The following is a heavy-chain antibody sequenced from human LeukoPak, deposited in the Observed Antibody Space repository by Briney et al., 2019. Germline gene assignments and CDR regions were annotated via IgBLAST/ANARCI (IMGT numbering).Heavy chain of an antibody. J-gene: IGHJ3*02. Sequence: GGSLRLSCAASGFSVSSYGMHWVRQAPGKGLEWVAVISYEGSNKYYADSVKGRLTISRDDSKNTLHLQMNSLRAEDTAVYYCAKDRNYYGSGGYYLDIWGQGTMVTVSS. V-gene: IGHV3-30*18. CDR3: AKDRNYYGSGGYYLDI. CDR2: ISYEGSNK. CDR1: GFSVSSYG. D-gene: IGHD3-10*01.